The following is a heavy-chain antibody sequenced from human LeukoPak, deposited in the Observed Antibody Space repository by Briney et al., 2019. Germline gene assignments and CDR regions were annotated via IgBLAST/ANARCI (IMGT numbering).Heavy chain of an antibody. V-gene: IGHV4-30-4*01. D-gene: IGHD6-13*01. CDR3: ARVGIAAAGTRPDAFDI. Sequence: SETLSIICSVAGGSIFSGDYYRSGLRHPPGEGLEGIGYCYYSGNTFYNPSLKSRFTISRDTSKNPLSLKLSFVTAADTAVYYCARVGIAAAGTRPDAFDIWGQGTMVAVSS. CDR2: CYYSGNT. CDR1: GGSIFSGDYY. J-gene: IGHJ3*02.